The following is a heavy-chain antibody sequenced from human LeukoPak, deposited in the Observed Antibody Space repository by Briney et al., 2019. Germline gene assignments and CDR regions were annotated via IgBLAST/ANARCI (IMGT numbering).Heavy chain of an antibody. CDR1: GFTFSSYS. D-gene: IGHD3-3*01. CDR2: LSSSNSII. Sequence: GGSLRLSYAASGFTFSSYSMNWVRQAPGKGLEWVSYLSSSNSIIYYADSVKGRFTISRDNAKDSLYLQMNSLRDEDTAVYYCARDAPYDFWSGYQSGYMDVWGKGTTVTVSS. V-gene: IGHV3-48*02. J-gene: IGHJ6*03. CDR3: ARDAPYDFWSGYQSGYMDV.